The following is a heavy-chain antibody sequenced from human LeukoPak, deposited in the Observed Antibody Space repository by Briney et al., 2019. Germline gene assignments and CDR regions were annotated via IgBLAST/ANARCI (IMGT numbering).Heavy chain of an antibody. CDR1: GGSISSDY. J-gene: IGHJ6*04. V-gene: IGHV4-59*01. Sequence: SETLSLTCTVSGGSISSDYWSWIRQPPGKGLEWIGYAHYSGSTNYNPSLKSRVTISVDTSKNQFSLKVSSVTAADTAVYYCAKLQRPPAIHGREVGGKGTTVTVSS. D-gene: IGHD6-25*01. CDR3: AKLQRPPAIHGREV. CDR2: AHYSGST.